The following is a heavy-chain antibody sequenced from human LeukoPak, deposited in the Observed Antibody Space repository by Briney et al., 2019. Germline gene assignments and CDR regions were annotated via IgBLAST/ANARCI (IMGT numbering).Heavy chain of an antibody. CDR2: IIPIFGTA. CDR1: GGTFSSYA. V-gene: IGHV1-69*06. CDR3: ARGRRYSGYDLDY. J-gene: IGHJ4*02. D-gene: IGHD5-12*01. Sequence: SVKVSCKASGGTFSSYAISWVRQSPGQGLEWMGGIIPIFGTANYAQKFQGRVTITADKSTSTAYMELSSLRSEDTAVYYCARGRRYSGYDLDYWGQGTLVTVSS.